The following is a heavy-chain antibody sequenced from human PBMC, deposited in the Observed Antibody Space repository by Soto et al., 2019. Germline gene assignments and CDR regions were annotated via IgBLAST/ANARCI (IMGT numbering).Heavy chain of an antibody. D-gene: IGHD3-16*02. CDR3: ASQMEHYASVWGAYRRIIAY. CDR2: IYYTGSI. V-gene: IGHV4-59*12. CDR1: GGSLSNNY. Sequence: PSETLALTCTFSGGSLSNNYWIWIRHPPGKALELIGYIYYTGSIKYNPSLGSRVTLSLDTSKNQFSMKLSSVTAADTAVYCCASQMEHYASVWGAYRRIIAYWGQGTMVTVSS. J-gene: IGHJ4*02.